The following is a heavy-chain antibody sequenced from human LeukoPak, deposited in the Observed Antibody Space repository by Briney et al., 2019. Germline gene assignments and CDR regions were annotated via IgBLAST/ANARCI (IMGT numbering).Heavy chain of an antibody. Sequence: GASVKVSCKASGYTFTSYGISWVRQAPGQGLEWMGWISAYNGNTNYAQKLQGRVTMTTDTSTSTAYMELSSLRSEDTAVYYCARGFTTVSSHYYYYYMDVWGKGTTVTISS. CDR3: ARGFTTVSSHYYYYYMDV. D-gene: IGHD4-17*01. V-gene: IGHV1-18*01. CDR1: GYTFTSYG. CDR2: ISAYNGNT. J-gene: IGHJ6*03.